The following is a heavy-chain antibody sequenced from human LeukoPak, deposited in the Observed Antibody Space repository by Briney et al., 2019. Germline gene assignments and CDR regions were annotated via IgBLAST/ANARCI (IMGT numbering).Heavy chain of an antibody. Sequence: ASVKVSCKASGYTLTSYDINWVRQATGQGLEWMGWMNPNSGNTGYAQKFQGRVTMTRNTSISTAYMELSSLRSEDTAVYYCARERYSSSPEDYWGQGTLVTVSS. CDR2: MNPNSGNT. CDR3: ARERYSSSPEDY. CDR1: GYTLTSYD. V-gene: IGHV1-8*01. J-gene: IGHJ4*02. D-gene: IGHD6-6*01.